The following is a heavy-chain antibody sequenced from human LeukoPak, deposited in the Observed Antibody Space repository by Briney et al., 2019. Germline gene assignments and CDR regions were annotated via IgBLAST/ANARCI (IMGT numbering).Heavy chain of an antibody. CDR3: ARHQSSSGYNWFDP. D-gene: IGHD6-13*01. CDR2: IYYSGIT. J-gene: IGHJ5*02. Sequence: PSETLSLTCTVSGGSISSYYWSWIRQPPGKGLEWIGYIYYSGITNYNPSLKSRVTISVDTSKNQFSLKLSSVTAADTAVYYCARHQSSSGYNWFDPWGQETLVTVSS. V-gene: IGHV4-59*08. CDR1: GGSISSYY.